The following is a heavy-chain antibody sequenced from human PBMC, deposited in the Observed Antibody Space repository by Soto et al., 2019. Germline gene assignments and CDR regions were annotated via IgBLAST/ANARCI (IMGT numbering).Heavy chain of an antibody. V-gene: IGHV1-18*01. CDR2: ISVYNGDT. J-gene: IGHJ6*02. D-gene: IGHD6-13*01. Sequence: ASVKVSSKASGSTFTGYAISWVRQAPGQGLEWLGWISVYNGDTKYAQKLQGRVTMTTDTSTSTAYMELRSLRSDDTAVYYCARSGEEIAAAVYFYYYGMDVWGQGTTVTVSS. CDR3: ARSGEEIAAAVYFYYYGMDV. CDR1: GSTFTGYA.